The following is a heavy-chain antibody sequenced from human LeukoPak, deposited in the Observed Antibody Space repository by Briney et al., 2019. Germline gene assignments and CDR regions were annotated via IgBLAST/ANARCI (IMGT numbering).Heavy chain of an antibody. CDR2: FDPEDGET. D-gene: IGHD4-17*01. CDR1: GYTLTELS. J-gene: IGHJ4*02. V-gene: IGHV1-24*01. Sequence: APVKVSCKVSGYTLTELSMHWVRQAPGKGLEWMGGFDPEDGETIYAQKFQGRVTMTEDTSTDTAYMELSSLRSEDTAVYYCATDLHLRSTFDYWGQGTLVTVSS. CDR3: ATDLHLRSTFDY.